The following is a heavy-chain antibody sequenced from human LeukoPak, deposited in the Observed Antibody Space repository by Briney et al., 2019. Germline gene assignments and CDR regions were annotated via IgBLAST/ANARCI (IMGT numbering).Heavy chain of an antibody. CDR2: ISRSGRTI. CDR1: GFTFSGYE. D-gene: IGHD5-12*01. Sequence: GGSLRLSCAASGFTFSGYEMNWVRQAPGKGLEWVSYISRSGRTIYDADSVKGRFAISRDNAKNSLYLQMNSLRAEDTAVYYCARVYSGSWYFDLWGRGTLVTVSS. J-gene: IGHJ2*01. V-gene: IGHV3-48*03. CDR3: ARVYSGSWYFDL.